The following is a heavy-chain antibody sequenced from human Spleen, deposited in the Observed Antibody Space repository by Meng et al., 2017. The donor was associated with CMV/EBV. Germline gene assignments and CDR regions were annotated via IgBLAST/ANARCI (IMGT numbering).Heavy chain of an antibody. D-gene: IGHD1-26*01. CDR1: GGSISSGGYY. CDR2: IYYSGST. V-gene: IGHV4-31*03. J-gene: IGHJ4*02. Sequence: LRLSCTVSGGSISSGGYYWSWIRQHPGKGLEWIGYIYYSGSTYYNPSLKSRVTISVDTSKNQFSLKLSSVTAADTAVYYCASDSSGSRNFDYWGQGTLVTVSS. CDR3: ASDSSGSRNFDY.